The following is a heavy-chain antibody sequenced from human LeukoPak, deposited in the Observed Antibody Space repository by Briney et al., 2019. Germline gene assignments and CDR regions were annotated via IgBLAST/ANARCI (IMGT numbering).Heavy chain of an antibody. J-gene: IGHJ3*02. CDR3: AKDIKRGYSYGLGAFDI. Sequence: GGSLRLSCAASGFTFSSYAMSWVRQAPGKGLEWVSAISGSGGSTYYADSVKGRLTISRDNSKNTLYLQMNSLRAEDTAVYYCAKDIKRGYSYGLGAFDIWGQGTMVTVSS. CDR2: ISGSGGST. V-gene: IGHV3-23*01. D-gene: IGHD5-18*01. CDR1: GFTFSSYA.